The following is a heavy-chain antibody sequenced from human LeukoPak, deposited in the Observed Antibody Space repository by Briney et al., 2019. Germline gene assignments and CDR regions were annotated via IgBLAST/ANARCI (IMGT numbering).Heavy chain of an antibody. Sequence: GGALRLSGAASGFTFTSYEMNWVRQAPGKGLEWASYITISGSTIYYADSVKGRFTSSRDNAKNSLYLQMNSLRAEDTAVYNCARTTSFDYWGQGTLVTGSS. CDR1: GFTFTSYE. CDR2: ITISGSTI. D-gene: IGHD1-1*01. J-gene: IGHJ4*02. CDR3: ARTTSFDY. V-gene: IGHV3-48*03.